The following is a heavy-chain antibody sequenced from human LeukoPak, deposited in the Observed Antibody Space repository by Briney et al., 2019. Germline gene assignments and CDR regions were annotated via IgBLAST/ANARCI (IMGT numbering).Heavy chain of an antibody. CDR2: IYYSGAT. Sequence: PSETLSLTCTVSSGSINNKLHYWGWIRQPPGRGPEWIATIYYSGATFYNPSLKSRVTISVDTSNNLFSLTLSSVTAADTAVYYCARQLSRDYQWTFNYWGQGALVTVSS. V-gene: IGHV4-39*02. J-gene: IGHJ4*02. CDR1: SGSINNKLHY. D-gene: IGHD2-2*01. CDR3: ARQLSRDYQWTFNY.